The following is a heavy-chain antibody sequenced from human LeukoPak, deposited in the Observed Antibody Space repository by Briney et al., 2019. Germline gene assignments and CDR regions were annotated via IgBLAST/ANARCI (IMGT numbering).Heavy chain of an antibody. J-gene: IGHJ4*02. CDR1: GGSISSYY. D-gene: IGHD1-1*01. CDR3: ARVGLEDFDY. CDR2: TYTTGSA. Sequence: SDTLSLTCTVSGGSISSYYWSWIRQPAGKGLEYIGRTYTTGSANYNPSLKSRVSLSLDTSKNQFSLKLNSVTAADTAVYYCARVGLEDFDYWGQGTLVTVSS. V-gene: IGHV4-4*07.